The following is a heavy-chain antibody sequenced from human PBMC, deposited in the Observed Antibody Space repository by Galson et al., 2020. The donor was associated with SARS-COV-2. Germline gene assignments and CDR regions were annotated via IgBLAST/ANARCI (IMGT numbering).Heavy chain of an antibody. D-gene: IGHD6-19*01. CDR2: ISGSGGST. CDR1: GFTFSSYA. V-gene: IGHV3-23*01. Sequence: GGSLRLSCAASGFTFSSYAMSWVRQAPGKGLEWVSVISGSGGSTDYTDSVKGRFTISRDNSKNTLYLQMNSLRGEDTAVYYCAKQGWYPYWHFDLWGRGTLVTVSS. CDR3: AKQGWYPYWHFDL. J-gene: IGHJ2*01.